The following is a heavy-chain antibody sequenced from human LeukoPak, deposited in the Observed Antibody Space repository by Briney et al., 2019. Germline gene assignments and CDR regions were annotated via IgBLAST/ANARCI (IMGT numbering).Heavy chain of an antibody. J-gene: IGHJ4*02. CDR3: AKGSPEDWTTVTTCFDY. CDR2: ITTTGDTT. Sequence: GGSLRLSCAASGLTFSSCAMNWVRQAPGEGLEWLLHITTTGDTTYYADSVKGRFTISRDNSKNTLYLQMNSLRAEDTAVYYCAKGSPEDWTTVTTCFDYWGQGTLVTVSS. V-gene: IGHV3-23*01. CDR1: GLTFSSCA. D-gene: IGHD4-11*01.